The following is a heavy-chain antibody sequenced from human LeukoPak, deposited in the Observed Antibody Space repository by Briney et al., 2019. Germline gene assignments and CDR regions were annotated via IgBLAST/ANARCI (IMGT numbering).Heavy chain of an antibody. J-gene: IGHJ4*02. CDR1: GFTFSSYS. CDR2: ISSSSSYI. CDR3: AKLPRYDSSAYYFDY. D-gene: IGHD3-22*01. Sequence: EPGGSLRLSCAASGFTFSSYSMNWVRQAPGKGLEWVSSISSSSSYIYYADSVKGRFTISRDNAKNSLYLQMNSLRAEDTAVYYCAKLPRYDSSAYYFDYWGQGTLVTVSS. V-gene: IGHV3-21*04.